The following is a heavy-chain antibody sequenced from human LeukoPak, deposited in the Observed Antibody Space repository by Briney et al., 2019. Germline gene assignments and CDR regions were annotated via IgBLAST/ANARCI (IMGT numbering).Heavy chain of an antibody. CDR2: IKQDGSEK. CDR1: GFTFSSYG. CDR3: ARASSRPYSSSWYSDY. V-gene: IGHV3-7*01. J-gene: IGHJ4*02. D-gene: IGHD6-13*01. Sequence: GGSLRLSCAASGFTFSSYGMHWVRQAPGKGLEWVANIKQDGSEKYYVDSVKGRFTISRDNAKNSLYLQMNSLRAEDTAVYYCARASSRPYSSSWYSDYWGQGTLVTVSS.